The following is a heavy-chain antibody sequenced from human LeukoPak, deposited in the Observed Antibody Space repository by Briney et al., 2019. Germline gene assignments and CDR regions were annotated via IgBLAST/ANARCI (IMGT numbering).Heavy chain of an antibody. CDR3: ARVPVGVVVARDY. CDR2: INPNSGGT. J-gene: IGHJ4*02. V-gene: IGHV1-2*02. D-gene: IGHD2-15*01. Sequence: GASVKVSCKASGYTFTGYYMHWVRQAPGQGLEWMGWINPNSGGTNYAQKFQGRVTMTRDTSISTTYMELSRLRSDDTAVYYCARVPVGVVVARDYWGQGTLVTVSS. CDR1: GYTFTGYY.